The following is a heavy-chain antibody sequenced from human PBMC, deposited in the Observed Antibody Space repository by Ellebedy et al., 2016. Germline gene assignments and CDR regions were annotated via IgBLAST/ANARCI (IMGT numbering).Heavy chain of an antibody. CDR3: AQSQSRSVARDFHN. CDR1: GFIFNSYA. J-gene: IGHJ4*02. CDR2: ISGSGDST. Sequence: GGSLRLSXAASGFIFNSYAMNWVRQAPGKGLEWVSSISGSGDSTDYADSVKGRFTISRDNSKNTLYLQMNSLGAEDTAVYYCAQSQSRSVARDFHNWGQGTLVTVSS. D-gene: IGHD5-12*01. V-gene: IGHV3-23*01.